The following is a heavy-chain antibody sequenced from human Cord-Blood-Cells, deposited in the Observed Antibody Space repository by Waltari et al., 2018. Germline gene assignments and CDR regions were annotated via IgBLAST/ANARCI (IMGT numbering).Heavy chain of an antibody. Sequence: QVQLVESGGGVVQPGRSLRLSCAASGFTFSSYAMPWVRQAPGKGLEWVAVISYDGSNKYYADSVKGRFTISRDNSKNTLYLQMNSLRAEDTAVYYCARGGGGQATILDYWGQGTLVTVSS. CDR1: GFTFSSYA. CDR3: ARGGGGQATILDY. D-gene: IGHD3-9*01. CDR2: ISYDGSNK. J-gene: IGHJ4*02. V-gene: IGHV3-30-3*01.